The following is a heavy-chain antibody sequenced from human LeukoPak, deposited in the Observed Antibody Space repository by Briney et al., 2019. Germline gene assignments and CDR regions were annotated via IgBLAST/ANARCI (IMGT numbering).Heavy chain of an antibody. Sequence: PGGSLRLSCAASGFTFSSYAMSWVRQARGKGLEWVANMKADGSEIHYVDSVKGRFTISRDNARNLLYLQMNSLRPEDTAVYYCARPAYTAAYDLWGQGTMVTVSS. D-gene: IGHD3-16*01. V-gene: IGHV3-7*01. CDR2: MKADGSEI. CDR1: GFTFSSYA. J-gene: IGHJ3*01. CDR3: ARPAYTAAYDL.